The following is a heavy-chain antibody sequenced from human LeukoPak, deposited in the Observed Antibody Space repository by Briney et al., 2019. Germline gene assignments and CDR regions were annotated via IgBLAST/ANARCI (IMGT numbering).Heavy chain of an antibody. V-gene: IGHV3-53*01. Sequence: GGSLRLSCEASGFTFSRYSVNWVRQAPGKGLEWVSVIYSGGSTYYADSVKGRFTISRDNSKNTLYLQMNSLRAEDTAVYYCAKGPGIAAAGTYYWGQGTLVTVSS. CDR1: GFTFSRYS. CDR2: IYSGGST. J-gene: IGHJ4*02. CDR3: AKGPGIAAAGTYY. D-gene: IGHD6-13*01.